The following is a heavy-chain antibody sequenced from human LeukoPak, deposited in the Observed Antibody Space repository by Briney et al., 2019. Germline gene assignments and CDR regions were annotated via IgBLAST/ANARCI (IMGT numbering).Heavy chain of an antibody. CDR2: INHSGST. J-gene: IGHJ5*02. D-gene: IGHD2-15*01. V-gene: IGHV4-34*01. CDR1: GGSFSGYY. CDR3: ARVRTVVVAATPDWFDP. Sequence: PETLSLTCAVYGGSFSGYYWSSIRQPPGKGLEWIGEINHSGSTNYNPSLKSRVTISVDTSKNQFSLKLSSVTAADTAVYYCARVRTVVVAATPDWFDPWGQGTLVTVSS.